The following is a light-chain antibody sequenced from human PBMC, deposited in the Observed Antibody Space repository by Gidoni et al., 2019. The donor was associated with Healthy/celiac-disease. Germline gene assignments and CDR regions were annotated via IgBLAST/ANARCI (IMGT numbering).Light chain of an antibody. Sequence: AIRLTQSPSSFSASTGDRVTITCRASQGISSYLAWYQPKPGKAPKLLIYAASTLQSGVPARFSGSGSGTDFTITISCLQSEDFATYYCQQYYRYPCSFXQXTKLEIK. J-gene: IGKJ2*04. CDR2: AAS. V-gene: IGKV1-8*01. CDR3: QQYYRYPCS. CDR1: QGISSY.